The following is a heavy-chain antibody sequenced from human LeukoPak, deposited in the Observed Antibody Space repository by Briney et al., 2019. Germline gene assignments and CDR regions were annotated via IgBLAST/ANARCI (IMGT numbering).Heavy chain of an antibody. J-gene: IGHJ3*02. CDR3: ARVVVSYDILTGYYLDAFDI. Sequence: PGGSLRLSCTASGFTFGDYVMSWVRQAPGKGLEWVSSISGSGGSTYYADSVKGRFTISRDNSKNTLYLQMNSLRAEDTAVYYCARVVVSYDILTGYYLDAFDIWGQGTMVTVSS. D-gene: IGHD3-9*01. CDR1: GFTFGDYV. CDR2: ISGSGGST. V-gene: IGHV3-23*01.